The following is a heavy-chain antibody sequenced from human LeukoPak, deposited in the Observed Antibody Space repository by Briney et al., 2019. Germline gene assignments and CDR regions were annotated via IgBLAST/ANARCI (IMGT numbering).Heavy chain of an antibody. CDR2: IDPSDSDT. V-gene: IGHV5-51*01. Sequence: GESLKIFCKGSGYSFTTSWIGWVRQMPGKGLEWMGTIDPSDSDTRYSPYFEGQITISVDKSISTASLQWTSLKASDTAMFYCARRYCSGTRCYYFDYWGQGTLVTVSP. CDR1: GYSFTTSW. J-gene: IGHJ4*02. D-gene: IGHD2-2*01. CDR3: ARRYCSGTRCYYFDY.